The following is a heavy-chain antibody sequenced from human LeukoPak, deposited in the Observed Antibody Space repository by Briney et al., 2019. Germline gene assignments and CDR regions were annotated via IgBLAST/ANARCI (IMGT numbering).Heavy chain of an antibody. D-gene: IGHD6-19*01. J-gene: IGHJ4*02. CDR2: INPSGGST. V-gene: IGHV1-46*01. CDR1: GYTFTSYY. Sequence: EASVKVSCKASGYTFTSYYMHWVRQAPGQGLEWMGIINPSGGSTSYAQKFQGRVTMTRDMSTSTVYMELSSLRSEDTAVYYCARESVAGDFDYWGQGTLVTVSS. CDR3: ARESVAGDFDY.